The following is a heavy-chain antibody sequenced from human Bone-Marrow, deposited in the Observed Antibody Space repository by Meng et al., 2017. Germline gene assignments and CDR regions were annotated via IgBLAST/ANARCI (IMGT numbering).Heavy chain of an antibody. CDR3: ATYNWETDY. D-gene: IGHD1-20*01. J-gene: IGHJ4*02. V-gene: IGHV3-33*08. CDR2: IYYDGSNR. CDR1: GFTFSSYW. Sequence: GESLKISCAASGFTFSSYWMSWVRQAPGKGLEWVAVIYYDGSNRYYADSVKGRFTISRDNSKNTLYLQMNSLRAEDTAVYYCATYNWETDYWGQGTLVTVSS.